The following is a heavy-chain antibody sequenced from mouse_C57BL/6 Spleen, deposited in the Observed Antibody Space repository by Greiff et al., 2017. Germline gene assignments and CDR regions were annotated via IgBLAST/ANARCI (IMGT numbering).Heavy chain of an antibody. D-gene: IGHD3-2*02. V-gene: IGHV1-26*01. CDR2: INPNNGGT. CDR1: GYTFTDYY. Sequence: VQLQQSGPELVKPGASVKISCKASGYTFTDYYLNWVKQSHGKSLEWIGDINPNNGGTSYNQKFKGKATLTVDKSSSTAYMELRSLTSEDSAVYYCASRGAQAPFADWGQGTLVTVSA. CDR3: ASRGAQAPFAD. J-gene: IGHJ3*01.